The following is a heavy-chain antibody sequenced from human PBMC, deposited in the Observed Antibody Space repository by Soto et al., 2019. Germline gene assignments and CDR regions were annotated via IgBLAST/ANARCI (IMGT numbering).Heavy chain of an antibody. D-gene: IGHD6-13*01. CDR1: GFTFNNYA. CDR2: VSYDGSNK. V-gene: IGHV3-30*18. Sequence: QVQLVESGGGVVQPGRSLRLSCAASGFTFNNYAMHWVRQAPGKGLEWVAVVSYDGSNKYYADSVKGRFTISRDNSKNTLDLQMNSLRSEDTAVYYCAKDWGWTYTSSCPDHWGQGTLVTVSS. CDR3: AKDWGWTYTSSCPDH. J-gene: IGHJ4*02.